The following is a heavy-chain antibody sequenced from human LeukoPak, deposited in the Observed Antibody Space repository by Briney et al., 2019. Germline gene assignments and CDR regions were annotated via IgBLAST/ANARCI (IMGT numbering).Heavy chain of an antibody. CDR1: GGSFSNYY. D-gene: IGHD1-7*01. J-gene: IGHJ6*03. V-gene: IGHV4-34*01. Sequence: PSETLSLTCAVYGGSFSNYYWSWIRQPPGKGLEWLAEINDSGRANCNPSLMSRVTVSVDTSKNQFSLRLTSVTATDTAVYYCARRWNYGRNYYIDVWGKGATVSVSS. CDR3: ARRWNYGRNYYIDV. CDR2: INDSGRA.